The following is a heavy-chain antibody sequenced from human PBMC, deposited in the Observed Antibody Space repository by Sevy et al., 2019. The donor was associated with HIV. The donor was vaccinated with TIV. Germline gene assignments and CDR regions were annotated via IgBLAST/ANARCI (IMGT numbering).Heavy chain of an antibody. CDR3: ARGRKTTEEWLEELDYYYGLDV. J-gene: IGHJ6*02. V-gene: IGHV3-30*02. CDR2: VRNDGSNK. D-gene: IGHD2-8*01. CDR1: GFSLTTSD. Sequence: GGSLRLSCAASGFSLTTSDMHWVRQAPGKGLEWVAYVRNDGSNKYHADSVRDRFTISRDSPKNTLYLQMNSLRDEDTAIYYCARGRKTTEEWLEELDYYYGLDVWGQWTTVTVSS.